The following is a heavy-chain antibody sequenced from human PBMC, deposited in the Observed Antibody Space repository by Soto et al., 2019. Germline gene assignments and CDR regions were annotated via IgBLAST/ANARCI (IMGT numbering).Heavy chain of an antibody. V-gene: IGHV3-23*01. D-gene: IGHD1-26*01. CDR2: ISGSGGST. CDR1: GFTFSSYA. J-gene: IGHJ6*02. CDR3: ATLGAKYYYYYGMDV. Sequence: PGGSLGLSCAASGFTFSSYAMSWVRQAPGKGLEWVSAISGSGGSTYYADSVKGRFTISRDNSKNTLYLQMNSLRAEDTAVYYCATLGAKYYYYYGMDVWGQGTTVTVSS.